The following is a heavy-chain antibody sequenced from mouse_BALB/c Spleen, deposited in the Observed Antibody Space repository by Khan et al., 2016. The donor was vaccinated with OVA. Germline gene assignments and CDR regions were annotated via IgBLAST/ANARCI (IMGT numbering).Heavy chain of an antibody. CDR3: ARTARIKY. Sequence: EVQLQESGPGLVKPSQSLSLTCTATGYSITSGYGWNWIRQFPGNKLEWMGHISYSGSTNYNPSLKSRISITRDTSKNQFFLQLNSVTTEDTATYYCARTARIKYWGQGTTLTVSS. V-gene: IGHV3-2*02. CDR2: ISYSGST. J-gene: IGHJ2*01. D-gene: IGHD1-2*01. CDR1: GYSITSGYG.